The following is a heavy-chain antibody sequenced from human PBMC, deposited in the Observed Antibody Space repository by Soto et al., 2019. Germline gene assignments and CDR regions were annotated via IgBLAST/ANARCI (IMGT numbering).Heavy chain of an antibody. CDR3: ARDTLRGDFDY. V-gene: IGHV3-21*01. J-gene: IGHJ4*02. D-gene: IGHD3-16*01. CDR1: GFTFSRNS. Sequence: AGGSLRLSCAASGFTFSRNSLHWVRQAPGKGLEWVASISSGSAYIYYADSVKGRFTVSRDNAKNSLYLQMNSLRADDTAVYYCARDTLRGDFDYWGQGTLVTVSS. CDR2: ISSGSAYI.